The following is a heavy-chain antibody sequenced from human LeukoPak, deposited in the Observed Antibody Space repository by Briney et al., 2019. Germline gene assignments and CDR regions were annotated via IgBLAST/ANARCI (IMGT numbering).Heavy chain of an antibody. CDR2: IKQDGSEK. J-gene: IGHJ4*02. D-gene: IGHD1-26*01. Sequence: PGGSLRLSCAASGFTFSSYWMSWVRQAPGKGLEWVANIKQDGSEKYYVDSVKGRFTISRDNAKNSLYLQMNSLRAEDTAVYYCARVSIAGAPVFDYWGQGTLVTVSS. CDR1: GFTFSSYW. CDR3: ARVSIAGAPVFDY. V-gene: IGHV3-7*01.